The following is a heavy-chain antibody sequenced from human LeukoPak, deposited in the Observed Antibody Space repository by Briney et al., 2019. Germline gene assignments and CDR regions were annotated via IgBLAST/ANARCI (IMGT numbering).Heavy chain of an antibody. V-gene: IGHV4-61*02. CDR2: IYTSGST. CDR3: ARVVYSGYDFRGAMDV. Sequence: SETLSLTCTVSGGSISSGSYYWSWIRQPAGKGLEWIGRIYTSGSTNYNPSLKSRVTISVDTSKNQSSLKLSSVTAADTAVYYCARVVYSGYDFRGAMDVWGKGTTVTVSS. CDR1: GGSISSGSYY. D-gene: IGHD5-12*01. J-gene: IGHJ6*03.